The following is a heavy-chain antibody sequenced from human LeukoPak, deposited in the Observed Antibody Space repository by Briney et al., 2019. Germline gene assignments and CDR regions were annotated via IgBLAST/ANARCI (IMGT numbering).Heavy chain of an antibody. CDR3: ARNGIAVAGRAFDI. CDR1: GGSISSSSYY. V-gene: IGHV4-39*07. J-gene: IGHJ3*02. D-gene: IGHD6-19*01. CDR2: IYYSRST. Sequence: SESLSLTCTVSGGSISSSSYYWGWLRQPPGKGLEWIGSIYYSRSTYYNPSLKSRVTISVDTSKNQFSLKLSSVTAADTAVYYCARNGIAVAGRAFDIWGQGTMVTVSS.